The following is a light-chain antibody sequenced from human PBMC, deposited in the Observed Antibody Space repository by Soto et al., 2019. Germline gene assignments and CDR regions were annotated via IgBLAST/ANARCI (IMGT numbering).Light chain of an antibody. V-gene: IGLV2-14*03. Sequence: QSALTQPASVPGSPGQSITISCTGTSSDVGGYNSVSWYQHHPGKAPKLMIYNVYNRPSGVFHRFSGSKSGSTASLTISGLQAEDEADYYCSSYTYSSTYLFGTGTKLTVL. CDR1: SSDVGGYNS. CDR3: SSYTYSSTYL. CDR2: NVY. J-gene: IGLJ1*01.